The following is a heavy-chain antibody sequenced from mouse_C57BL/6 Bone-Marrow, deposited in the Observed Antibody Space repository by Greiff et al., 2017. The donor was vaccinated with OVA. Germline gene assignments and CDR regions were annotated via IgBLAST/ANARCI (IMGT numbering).Heavy chain of an antibody. V-gene: IGHV1-42*01. Sequence: VQLQQSGPELVKPGASVKISCKASGYSFTGYYMNWVKQSPEKSLEWIGEINPSTGGTTYNQKFTAKATLTVDKSSSTAYMQLKSLTSEDSAVYYCARSDFITTVVATNFDVWGTGTTVTVSS. CDR3: ARSDFITTVVATNFDV. CDR2: INPSTGGT. J-gene: IGHJ1*03. D-gene: IGHD1-1*01. CDR1: GYSFTGYY.